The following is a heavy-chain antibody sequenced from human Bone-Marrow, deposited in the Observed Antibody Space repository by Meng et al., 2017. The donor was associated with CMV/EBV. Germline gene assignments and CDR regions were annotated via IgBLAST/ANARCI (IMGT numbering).Heavy chain of an antibody. CDR3: TRDLTFRGFDP. J-gene: IGHJ5*02. CDR2: ISRSSSYI. V-gene: IGHV3-21*04. CDR1: GFTFSSYS. Sequence: GESLKISCAASGFTFSSYSMNWVRQAPGKGLEWVSSISRSSSYIYYADSVKGRFTISRNNSKNTLYLHMNSLRAEDTAVYYCTRDLTFRGFDPWGQGPLVPVSS. D-gene: IGHD3-16*01.